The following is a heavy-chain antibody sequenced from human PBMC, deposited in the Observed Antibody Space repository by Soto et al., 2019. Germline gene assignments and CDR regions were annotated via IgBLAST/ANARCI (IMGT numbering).Heavy chain of an antibody. Sequence: QVQLQESGPGLVKPSETLSLTCTVSGGSVSTGYSWTWIRQPPGKGLEWIGSIYYSGSTKYNPSLKSRVTIXXDXSXXPISLKLNSVTAADTAVYYCARVPLTGDRIYSFDYWGQGTLVSVSS. CDR3: ARVPLTGDRIYSFDY. CDR1: GGSVSTGYS. D-gene: IGHD7-27*01. CDR2: IYYSGST. V-gene: IGHV4-61*01. J-gene: IGHJ4*02.